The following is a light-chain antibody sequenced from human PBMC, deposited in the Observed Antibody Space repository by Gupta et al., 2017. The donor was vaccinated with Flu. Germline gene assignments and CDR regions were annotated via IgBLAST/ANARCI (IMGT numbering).Light chain of an antibody. V-gene: IGKV2-28*01. CDR2: LGS. CDR1: QSRLHSNGHNY. J-gene: IGKJ3*01. CDR3: RQAVHTPQT. Sequence: DIVMTQSPLSLPVTPGEPASISCRSSQSRLHSNGHNYLDWYVQKPGQSPQLLIYLGSERASGIPDRFSGSGSGTXFTLKIXSVEAEDVGVYYCRQAVHTPQTFGXGTKVDIK.